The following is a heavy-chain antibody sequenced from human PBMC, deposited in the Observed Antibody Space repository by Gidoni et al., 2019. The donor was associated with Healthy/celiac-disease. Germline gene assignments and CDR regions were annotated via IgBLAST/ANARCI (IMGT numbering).Heavy chain of an antibody. CDR2: IIPIFGTA. Sequence: QVQLVQSGAEVKKPGSSVKVSCKASGGSFSSYASSGVRQAPGQGLEWMGGIIPIFGTANYAQKFQGRVTITADESTSTAYMELSSLRSEDTAVYYCARDQVCSGGSCYSDFYYYGMDVWGQGTTVTVSS. CDR1: GGSFSSYA. V-gene: IGHV1-69*01. J-gene: IGHJ6*02. D-gene: IGHD2-15*01. CDR3: ARDQVCSGGSCYSDFYYYGMDV.